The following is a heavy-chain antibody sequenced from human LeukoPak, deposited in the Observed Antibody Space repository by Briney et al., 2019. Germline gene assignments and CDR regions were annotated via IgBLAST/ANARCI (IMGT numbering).Heavy chain of an antibody. CDR2: IYYSGST. CDR1: GGSIGSYY. V-gene: IGHV4-59*01. CDR3: ARDLLYGSGSYSYWYFDL. D-gene: IGHD3-10*01. Sequence: PSETLSLTCTVSGGSIGSYYWSWIRQPPGKGLEWIGYIYYSGSTNYNPSLKSRVTISVDTSKNQFSLKLSSVTAADTAVYYCARDLLYGSGSYSYWYFDLWGRGTLVTVSS. J-gene: IGHJ2*01.